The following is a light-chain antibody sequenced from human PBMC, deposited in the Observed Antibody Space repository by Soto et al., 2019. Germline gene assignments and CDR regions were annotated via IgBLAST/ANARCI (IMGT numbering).Light chain of an antibody. CDR2: DAS. CDR1: QSVRSY. J-gene: IGKJ5*01. Sequence: EIMLTQSPATLSLSPGERTTLSCMASQSVRSYLAWYQQKFGQAPRLLIYDASNRATGIPARFSGSGSGTDFTLTISSLEPEDFAVYYCQQRSNWPITFGQGTRLEV. CDR3: QQRSNWPIT. V-gene: IGKV3-11*01.